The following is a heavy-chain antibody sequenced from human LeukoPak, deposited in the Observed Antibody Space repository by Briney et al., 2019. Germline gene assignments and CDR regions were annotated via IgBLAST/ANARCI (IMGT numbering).Heavy chain of an antibody. D-gene: IGHD6-6*01. CDR1: GYTFTSYD. V-gene: IGHV1-8*01. CDR3: AIYKYSRFMGFDY. Sequence: ASVTVSCTASGYTFTSYDINWVRQATGQGLEWMGWMNPNSGNTGYAQKFQGGVTMTRNTSISTAYMELSSLRSEDTAVYYCAIYKYSRFMGFDYWGQGTLVTVSS. J-gene: IGHJ4*02. CDR2: MNPNSGNT.